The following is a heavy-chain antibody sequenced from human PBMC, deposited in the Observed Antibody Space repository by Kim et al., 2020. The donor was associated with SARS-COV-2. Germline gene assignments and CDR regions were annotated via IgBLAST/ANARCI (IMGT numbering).Heavy chain of an antibody. Sequence: SETLSLTCAVYGGSFSGYSWSWIRQPPGKGLEWIGEINHSGSTNYNPSLKSRVTISVDTSQNQYSLKLSSVTAADTAVYYCARDGDPGIAAVRDAFDICGQGTMVTVSS. J-gene: IGHJ3*02. CDR3: ARDGDPGIAAVRDAFDI. CDR2: INHSGST. D-gene: IGHD6-13*01. V-gene: IGHV4-34*01. CDR1: GGSFSGYS.